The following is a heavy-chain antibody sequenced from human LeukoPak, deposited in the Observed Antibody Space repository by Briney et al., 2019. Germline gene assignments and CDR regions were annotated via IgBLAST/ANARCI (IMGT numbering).Heavy chain of an antibody. Sequence: PGRSLRLSCAASGFTFDDYAMHWVRQAPGKGLERVSGISWNSGSIGYADSVKGRLTISRDNAKNSLYLQMNSLRAEDTALYYCAKDTGGTITVTSGFDYWGQGTLVTVSS. D-gene: IGHD4-17*01. CDR3: AKDTGGTITVTSGFDY. V-gene: IGHV3-9*01. J-gene: IGHJ4*02. CDR2: ISWNSGSI. CDR1: GFTFDDYA.